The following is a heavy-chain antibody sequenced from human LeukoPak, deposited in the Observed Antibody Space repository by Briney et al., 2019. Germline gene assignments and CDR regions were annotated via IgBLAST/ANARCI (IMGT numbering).Heavy chain of an antibody. CDR2: ISYDGINK. V-gene: IGHV3-30*18. Sequence: GGSLRLSCAASGFIFSNYAMHWVRQAPGKGLEWVAVISYDGINKYYADSVKGRFTISRDNSKNTVYLQMNSLRAEDTAVYYCAKVGYLITMVRGPFDNWGQGTLVTVSS. D-gene: IGHD3-10*01. CDR3: AKVGYLITMVRGPFDN. CDR1: GFIFSNYA. J-gene: IGHJ4*02.